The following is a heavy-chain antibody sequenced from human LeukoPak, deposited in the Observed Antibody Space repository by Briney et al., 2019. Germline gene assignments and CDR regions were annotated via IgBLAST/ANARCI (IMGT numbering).Heavy chain of an antibody. CDR2: TYYRSKWYN. CDR1: GDSVSSNSAA. V-gene: IGHV6-1*01. Sequence: SQTLSLTCAVSGDSVSSNSAAWNWIRQSPSRGLEWLGRTYYRSKWYNDYAVSVKSRITINPDTSKNQFSLQLNSVPPEDTAVYYCVRDDGIGLDAFDVWSPGTMVTVSS. CDR3: VRDDGIGLDAFDV. D-gene: IGHD1-14*01. J-gene: IGHJ3*01.